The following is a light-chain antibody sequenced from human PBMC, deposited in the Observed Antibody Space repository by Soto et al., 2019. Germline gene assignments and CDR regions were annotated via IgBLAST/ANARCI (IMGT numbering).Light chain of an antibody. V-gene: IGLV1-44*01. CDR3: AAWDDSLNGRV. Sequence: QSVLTQPPSASGTPGQRVTISCSGSSSNIGSNTVNWYQQLPGTAPKLRIYSNNQRPSGVPDRFSGSKSGTSASLAISGLQSEDEADYYCAAWDDSLNGRVFGTGTQVTVL. CDR1: SSNIGSNT. J-gene: IGLJ1*01. CDR2: SNN.